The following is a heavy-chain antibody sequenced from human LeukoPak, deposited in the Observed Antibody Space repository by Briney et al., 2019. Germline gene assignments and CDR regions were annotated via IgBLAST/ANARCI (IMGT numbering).Heavy chain of an antibody. CDR3: ARCTVTTGAFDY. Sequence: SETLCLTCTVPGYSIRSGYYWGWIGRPPGKGLEWFGRINHSGSNYYKPSLKSRVTISVDTSKNQFSLKMSSVTAADTAVYYCARCTVTTGAFDYWGQGTLVTVSS. CDR2: INHSGSN. V-gene: IGHV4-38-2*02. D-gene: IGHD4-11*01. J-gene: IGHJ4*02. CDR1: GYSIRSGYY.